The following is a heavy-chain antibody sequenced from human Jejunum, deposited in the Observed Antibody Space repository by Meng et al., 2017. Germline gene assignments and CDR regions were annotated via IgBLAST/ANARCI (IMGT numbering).Heavy chain of an antibody. J-gene: IGHJ1*01. V-gene: IGHV4-4*02. Sequence: GPGRVEPWGTLSFTVAVSGESIRSSDWWSWVRQSPGKGLEWIGEIYHSGTTNYNPSLKSRVTLSVDKSKNQFSLNLSSVTAADTAVYFCARDFEALNGVWGQGTLVTVPS. D-gene: IGHD2-8*01. CDR3: ARDFEALNGV. CDR2: IYHSGTT. CDR1: GESIRSSDW.